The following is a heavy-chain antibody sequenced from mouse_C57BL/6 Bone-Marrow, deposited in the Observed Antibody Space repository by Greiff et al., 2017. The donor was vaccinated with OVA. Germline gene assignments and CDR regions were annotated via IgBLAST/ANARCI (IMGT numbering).Heavy chain of an antibody. Sequence: EVQLVESGGGLVQPGGSLSLSCAASGFTFTDYYMSWVRQPPGKALEWLGFIRNKANGYTTEYSASVKGRFTISRDNSQSILYLQMNALRAEDSATYYCARSPPYGYVDDWGQGTTLTVSS. CDR1: GFTFTDYY. J-gene: IGHJ2*01. V-gene: IGHV7-3*01. D-gene: IGHD1-1*02. CDR3: ARSPPYGYVDD. CDR2: IRNKANGYTT.